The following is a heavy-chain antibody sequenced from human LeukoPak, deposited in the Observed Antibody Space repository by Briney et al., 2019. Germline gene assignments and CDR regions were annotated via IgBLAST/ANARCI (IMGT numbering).Heavy chain of an antibody. CDR1: GDSISGYY. CDR2: IYYSGST. Sequence: SETLSLTCTVSGDSISGYYWSWTRQPPGKALEWIGYIYYSGSTNYNPSLKSRVTISGGTSKNQFYLKLSSVTPADTAVYYCARVSSVAGISPHYFDYWGPGTLVTVSS. J-gene: IGHJ4*02. CDR3: ARVSSVAGISPHYFDY. V-gene: IGHV4-59*01. D-gene: IGHD6-13*01.